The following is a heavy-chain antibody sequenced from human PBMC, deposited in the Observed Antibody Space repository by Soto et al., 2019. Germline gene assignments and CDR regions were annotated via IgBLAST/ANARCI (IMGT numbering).Heavy chain of an antibody. CDR2: IYGGGDT. J-gene: IGHJ5*02. V-gene: IGHV3-53*02. CDR3: VRERAAYWFDP. CDR1: GITVSSSY. Sequence: EVQLVETGGGLIQPGGSLRLSCEVSGITVSSSYMSWVRQAPGKGLEWVAVIYGGGDTYYADSVKGRFTISRDNFNNTLDLQMSRLRVEDTARYFCVRERAAYWFDPWGQGTLVTVSS.